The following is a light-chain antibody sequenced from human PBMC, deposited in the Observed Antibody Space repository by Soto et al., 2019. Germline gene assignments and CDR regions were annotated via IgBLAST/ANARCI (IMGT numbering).Light chain of an antibody. V-gene: IGLV2-14*01. CDR3: SSYTSSSHVV. Sequence: QSVLTQPASVSGSPGQSITISCTGTSSDVGDYDYVSWYQQHPGKAPKLMIYEVSNRPSGVSNRFSGSKSGNTASLTISGLQAEDEADYYCSSYTSSSHVVFGGGTKLTVL. CDR2: EVS. J-gene: IGLJ2*01. CDR1: SSDVGDYDY.